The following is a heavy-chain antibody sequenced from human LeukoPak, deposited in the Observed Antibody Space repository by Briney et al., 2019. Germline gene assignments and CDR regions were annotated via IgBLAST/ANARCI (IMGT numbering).Heavy chain of an antibody. D-gene: IGHD2-2*01. CDR2: IYYSGST. V-gene: IGHV4-31*03. Sequence: SETLSLTCTVSGGSISSCGYYWSWIRQHPGKVLEGIGYIYYSGSTYYNPFLKSRVTISVDTSKNQFSLKLSSVTAADTAVYYCAKTGGSSSTSWFFDYWGQGTLVTVSS. CDR3: AKTGGSSSTSWFFDY. J-gene: IGHJ4*02. CDR1: GGSISSCGYY.